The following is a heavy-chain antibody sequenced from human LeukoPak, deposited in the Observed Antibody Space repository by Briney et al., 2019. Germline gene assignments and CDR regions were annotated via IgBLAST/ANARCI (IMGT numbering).Heavy chain of an antibody. CDR3: ARHSGYSGYDYFDF. J-gene: IGHJ4*02. D-gene: IGHD5-12*01. Sequence: SETLSLTRTISGGSFSGYYWSWVRQPPGKGLEWIGHSYTSGSTNYNPSLRSRVTISADTSKNHFSLKLNSVTAPDTAVYYCARHSGYSGYDYFDFWGQGTLVTVSS. CDR2: SYTSGST. CDR1: GGSFSGYY. V-gene: IGHV4-4*09.